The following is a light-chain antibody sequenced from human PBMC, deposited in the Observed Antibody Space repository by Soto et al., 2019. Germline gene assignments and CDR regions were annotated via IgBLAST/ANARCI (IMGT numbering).Light chain of an antibody. CDR1: SSNIGAGYD. Sequence: QPVLTQPPSVSGAPGQRVTISCTGSSSNIGAGYDVHWYQQFPGTAPKLLIYNNINRPSGVPDRFSGSKAGTSASLAITGLQAEDEADYYCQSYDSSLSVVFGGGTKLTVL. CDR3: QSYDSSLSVV. CDR2: NNI. V-gene: IGLV1-40*01. J-gene: IGLJ2*01.